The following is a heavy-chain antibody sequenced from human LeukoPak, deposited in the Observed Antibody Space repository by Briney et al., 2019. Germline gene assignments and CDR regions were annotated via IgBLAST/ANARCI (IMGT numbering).Heavy chain of an antibody. CDR3: ARGITMVRRARGFDSGFDP. J-gene: IGHJ5*02. Sequence: GESLKISCKGSGYSFTSYWIGWVRQMPGKGLEWMGIIYPGDSDTRYSPSFQGQVTISADKSISTAYLQWSSLKASDTAMYYCARGITMVRRARGFDSGFDPWGQGTLVTVSS. CDR2: IYPGDSDT. CDR1: GYSFTSYW. V-gene: IGHV5-51*01. D-gene: IGHD3-10*01.